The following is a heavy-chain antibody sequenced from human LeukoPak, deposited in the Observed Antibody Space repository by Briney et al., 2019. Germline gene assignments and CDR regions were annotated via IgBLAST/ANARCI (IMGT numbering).Heavy chain of an antibody. J-gene: IGHJ4*02. CDR3: ARDHQQLVLD. Sequence: GGSLRLSCAASGFTFSSYSMNWVRQAPGKGLEWVSSISSSSSYIYYADSVRGRFTISRDNAKNSLYLQMNSLRAEETAVYYCARDHQQLVLDWGQGTLVTVSS. D-gene: IGHD6-6*01. CDR1: GFTFSSYS. V-gene: IGHV3-21*01. CDR2: ISSSSSYI.